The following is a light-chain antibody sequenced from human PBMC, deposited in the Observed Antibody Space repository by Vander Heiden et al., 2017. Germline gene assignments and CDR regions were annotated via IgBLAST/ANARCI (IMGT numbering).Light chain of an antibody. CDR3: QAGDRSTVTGP. CDR1: GLGDKN. V-gene: IGLV3-1*01. CDR2: QGD. J-gene: IGLJ3*02. Sequence: SNGLNQRPSVSVAPGQTARITGLGDGLGDKNVYWYQQRPGQSPALVIYQGDRRPAGIPDRISGSISGNTATRISSGTQATDEAEYYCQAGDRSTVTGPFGGGTKLTVL.